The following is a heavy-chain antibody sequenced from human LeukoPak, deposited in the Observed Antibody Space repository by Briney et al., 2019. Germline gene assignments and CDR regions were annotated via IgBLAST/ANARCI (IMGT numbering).Heavy chain of an antibody. Sequence: PGGSLRLSCTDSGFRLSDYAMNWVRQAPGKGLEWVSAISGSGGSTYYADSVKGRFTISRDNSKNTLYLQMNSLRAEDTAVYYCAKGKGVVPAAIRGGNWFDPWGQGTLVTVSS. D-gene: IGHD2-2*01. V-gene: IGHV3-23*01. J-gene: IGHJ5*02. CDR2: ISGSGGST. CDR1: GFRLSDYA. CDR3: AKGKGVVPAAIRGGNWFDP.